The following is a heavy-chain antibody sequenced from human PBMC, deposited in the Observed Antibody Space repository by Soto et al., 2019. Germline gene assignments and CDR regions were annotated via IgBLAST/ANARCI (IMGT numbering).Heavy chain of an antibody. CDR2: INPGGGST. Sequence: QVQLVQSGAEVKKPGASVKVSCKASGYIFTRYYMHWVRQAPGQGLEWMGIINPGGGSTSYTQKFQGRVSMTRDTSTSTVYMELRSLRSEDTAVYYFARGSDNGGFDYWGQGTLVTVSS. J-gene: IGHJ4*02. CDR3: ARGSDNGGFDY. D-gene: IGHD1-20*01. CDR1: GYIFTRYY. V-gene: IGHV1-46*01.